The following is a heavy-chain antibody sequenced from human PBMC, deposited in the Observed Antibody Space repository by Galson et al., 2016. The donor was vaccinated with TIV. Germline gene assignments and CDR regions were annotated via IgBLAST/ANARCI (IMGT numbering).Heavy chain of an antibody. CDR2: ISWKGDNI. CDR3: VKPNAYLGLVVADGAFDA. V-gene: IGHV3-9*01. D-gene: IGHD2-15*01. CDR1: GFIFDEYA. Sequence: SLRLSCAASGFIFDEYAMHWVRQAPGKGLEWVSGISWKGDNIGYVDSVKGRFTITRDNAKNSLYLQMNSLGPEDTALYYCVKPNAYLGLVVADGAFDAWGQGTMVTVSS. J-gene: IGHJ3*01.